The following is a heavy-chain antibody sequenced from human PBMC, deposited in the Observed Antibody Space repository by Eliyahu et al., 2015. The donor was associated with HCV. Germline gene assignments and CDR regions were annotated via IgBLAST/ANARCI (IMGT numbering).Heavy chain of an antibody. CDR1: GFTFSSYG. J-gene: IGHJ4*02. CDR3: AKHLPGGYSYGSTTAYDY. Sequence: EIHLLESGGGLVQPGGSLRLSCVASGFTFSSYGMXWVRQAPGKGLEWVSSISVRDGSTYYTDSVKGRFAISRDNSKNTLYLQMNSLRAEDTAVYYCAKHLPGGYSYGSTTAYDYWGQGTLVTVSS. CDR2: ISVRDGST. D-gene: IGHD5-18*01. V-gene: IGHV3-23*01.